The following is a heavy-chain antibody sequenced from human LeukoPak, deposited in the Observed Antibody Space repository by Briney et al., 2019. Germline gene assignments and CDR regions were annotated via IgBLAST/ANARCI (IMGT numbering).Heavy chain of an antibody. CDR3: AKGQLLGGYNWFDP. CDR1: GFTFSSYA. CDR2: IIDSGDIT. Sequence: PGGSLRLSCEASGFTFSSYAMSWVRQAPGKGLEWVSGIIDSGDITYYANSVKGRFTISRDNSKNTLYLQMNSLRAEDTAVYYCAKGQLLGGYNWFDPWGQGTLVTVSS. D-gene: IGHD2-2*01. J-gene: IGHJ5*02. V-gene: IGHV3-23*01.